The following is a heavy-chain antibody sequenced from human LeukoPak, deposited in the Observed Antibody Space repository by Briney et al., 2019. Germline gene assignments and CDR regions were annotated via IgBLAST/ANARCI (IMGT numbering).Heavy chain of an antibody. CDR2: ISYEGSNK. Sequence: GALRLSCAASGFTFSSYGMHWVRQAPGKGLEGVAVISYEGSNKYYADSVKGRFTISRDNSKNTLYLQMNSLRAEDTAVYYCAKVVNYYDSSGYSLDAFDIWGQGTMVTVSS. CDR3: AKVVNYYDSSGYSLDAFDI. V-gene: IGHV3-30*18. J-gene: IGHJ3*02. CDR1: GFTFSSYG. D-gene: IGHD3-22*01.